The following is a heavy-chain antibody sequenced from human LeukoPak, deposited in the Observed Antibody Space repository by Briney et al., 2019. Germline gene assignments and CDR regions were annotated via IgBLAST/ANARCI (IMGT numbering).Heavy chain of an antibody. J-gene: IGHJ6*02. V-gene: IGHV1-24*01. CDR1: GYTLTELS. Sequence: GASVKVSCKVSGYTLTELSMHWVRQAPGKGLEWMGGFDPEDGETIYAQKSQGRVTMTEDTSTDTAYMELSSLRSEDTAVYYCATIRFQGRYYYYGMDVWGQGTTVTVSS. CDR2: FDPEDGET. D-gene: IGHD3-3*01. CDR3: ATIRFQGRYYYYGMDV.